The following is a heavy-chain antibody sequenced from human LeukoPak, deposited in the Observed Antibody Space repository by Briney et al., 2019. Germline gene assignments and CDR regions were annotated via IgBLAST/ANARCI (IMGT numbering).Heavy chain of an antibody. Sequence: SVKVSCKASGFTFTSSAMQWVRQARGQRLEWIGWIVVGSGNTNYAQKFQERVTITRDTSISTAYMELSRLRSDDTAVYYCAREYHGIAAAISFHLDYWGQGTLVTVSS. D-gene: IGHD6-13*01. CDR2: IVVGSGNT. CDR1: GFTFTSSA. CDR3: AREYHGIAAAISFHLDY. J-gene: IGHJ4*02. V-gene: IGHV1-58*02.